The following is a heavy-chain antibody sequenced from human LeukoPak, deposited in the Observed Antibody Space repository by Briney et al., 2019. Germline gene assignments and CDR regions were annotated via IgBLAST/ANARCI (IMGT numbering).Heavy chain of an antibody. V-gene: IGHV4-31*03. CDR2: IYYSGST. Sequence: PSETTSLTCTVSGGSISSGGYYWSWIRQHPGKGLEWIGYIYYSGSTYYNPSLKSRVTISVDTSKNQFSLKLSSVTAADTAVYYCASGIAVAGDYWGQGTLVTVSS. D-gene: IGHD6-19*01. CDR3: ASGIAVAGDY. CDR1: GGSISSGGYY. J-gene: IGHJ4*02.